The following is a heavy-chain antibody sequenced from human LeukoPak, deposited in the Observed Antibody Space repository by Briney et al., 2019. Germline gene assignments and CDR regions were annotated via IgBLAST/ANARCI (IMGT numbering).Heavy chain of an antibody. CDR2: IYYSGST. CDR3: ARDYPPTWFDP. V-gene: IGHV4-59*01. Sequence: SETLSLTCSVSGGSISSYYWSWIRQPPGKGLEWIGYIYYSGSTNYNPSLKSRVTISVNTSKNQFSLKLSSVTAADTAVYYCARDYPPTWFDPWGQGTLVTVSS. J-gene: IGHJ5*02. CDR1: GGSISSYY.